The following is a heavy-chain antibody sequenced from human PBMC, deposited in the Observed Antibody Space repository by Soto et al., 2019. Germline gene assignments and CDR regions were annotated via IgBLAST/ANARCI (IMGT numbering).Heavy chain of an antibody. CDR2: TRASGGVT. CDR1: GFTFFGHA. J-gene: IGHJ5*02. V-gene: IGHV3-23*01. D-gene: IGHD6-6*01. CDR3: VDGAGVRRPSQDP. Sequence: GGTLRLSYAAAGFTFFGHAMSWVRPAPGKGMEWVSGTRASGGVTYYAASVKGRFTMSRANAKNTLWLQMNTLRAEDTAVSYCVDGAGVRRPSQDPWDRGTRV.